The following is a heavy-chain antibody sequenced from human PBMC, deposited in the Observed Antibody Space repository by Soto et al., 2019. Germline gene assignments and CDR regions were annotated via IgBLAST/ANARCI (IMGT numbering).Heavy chain of an antibody. Sequence: GGSLRLSCAASGFTFSRYEMNWIRQAPGKGLEWASYISSSGTTVHYADSVKGRFTISRDNAKNSLFLQMNSLRAEDTALYYCARAGVYWGQGTLVTVSS. CDR3: ARAGVY. D-gene: IGHD2-8*01. CDR2: ISSSGTTV. V-gene: IGHV3-48*03. CDR1: GFTFSRYE. J-gene: IGHJ4*02.